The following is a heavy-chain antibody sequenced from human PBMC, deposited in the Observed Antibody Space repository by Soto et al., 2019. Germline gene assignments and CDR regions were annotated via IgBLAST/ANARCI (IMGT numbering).Heavy chain of an antibody. D-gene: IGHD6-19*01. V-gene: IGHV4-4*02. CDR1: GGTIRSPDW. Sequence: SETLSLTCGVSGGTIRSPDWWTWVRQPPGKGLEWIGEIFQSGSTNYTPSLESRVTISVDKSKNQFSLTLTSVTAADTPVYFCARGRGRYSSGWSWFDPWGQGILVTVSS. J-gene: IGHJ5*02. CDR3: ARGRGRYSSGWSWFDP. CDR2: IFQSGST.